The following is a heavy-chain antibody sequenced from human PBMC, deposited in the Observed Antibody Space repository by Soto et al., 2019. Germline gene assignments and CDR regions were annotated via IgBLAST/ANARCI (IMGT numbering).Heavy chain of an antibody. V-gene: IGHV4-39*07. Sequence: ASETLSLTCTVSGGSVSSNTYSWGWIRQPPGKGLEWIGCIYYSESTNYNPSLKSRVTISVDTSKNQLSLKLTSVTAADTAVYYCARAVEMYASGWYYFDYWGQGTLVTVSS. CDR2: IYYSEST. CDR1: GGSVSSNTYS. D-gene: IGHD6-19*01. CDR3: ARAVEMYASGWYYFDY. J-gene: IGHJ4*02.